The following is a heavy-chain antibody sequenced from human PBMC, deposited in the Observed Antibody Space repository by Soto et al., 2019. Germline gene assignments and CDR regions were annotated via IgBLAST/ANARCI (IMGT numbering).Heavy chain of an antibody. CDR2: IHHSGGT. CDR3: ARRGGGAPRFLQWLLFWFDP. CDR1: GGSFSGTY. D-gene: IGHD3-3*01. J-gene: IGHJ5*02. V-gene: IGHV4-34*01. Sequence: PSETLSLTCSVSGGSFSGTYWSWIRQSPGKGLEWIGEIHHSGGTNYNPSLKSRVTMSGDTSKNQFPLHLTSVTAADTAVCYGARRGGGAPRFLQWLLFWFDPWGQGTLVNVS.